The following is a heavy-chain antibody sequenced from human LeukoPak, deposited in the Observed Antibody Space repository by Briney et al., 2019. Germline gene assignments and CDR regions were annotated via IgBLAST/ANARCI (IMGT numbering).Heavy chain of an antibody. J-gene: IGHJ6*02. CDR2: ISYDGSNK. CDR3: AKKSAAAAVDYYYYGMDV. D-gene: IGHD6-13*01. CDR1: GFTFSGYG. Sequence: GGSLRLSCAASGFTFSGYGMHWVRQAPGKGLEWVAVISYDGSNKYYADSVKGRFTISRDNSKNTLYLQMNSLRAEDTAVYYCAKKSAAAAVDYYYYGMDVWGQGTTVTVSS. V-gene: IGHV3-30*18.